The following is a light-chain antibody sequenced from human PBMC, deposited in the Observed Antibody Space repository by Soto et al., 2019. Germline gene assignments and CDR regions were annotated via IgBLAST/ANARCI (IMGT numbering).Light chain of an antibody. J-gene: IGKJ4*01. CDR2: GAS. CDR3: QQRNNWPPVT. Sequence: EIVLTQSPGNLSLSPGERATLSCRASQSVSNNYLAWYQQKPGQAPRLLIYGASNRATGIPARFSGSGSGTDFTLTISSLEPEDFAVYYCQQRNNWPPVTFGGGTKVDIK. CDR1: QSVSNNY. V-gene: IGKV3-11*01.